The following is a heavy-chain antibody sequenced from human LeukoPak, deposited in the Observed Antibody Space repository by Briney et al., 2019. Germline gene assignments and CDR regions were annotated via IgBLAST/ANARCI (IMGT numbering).Heavy chain of an antibody. D-gene: IGHD4-17*01. J-gene: IGHJ6*03. Sequence: SQTLSLTCTVSGGSISSGSYYWSWIRQPAGKGLEWIGRIYTSGSTNYNPSLKSRVTISVDTSKNQFSLKLSSVTAADTAVYYCARGRHDYGDYVGYYYYYMDVWGKGTTVTVSS. CDR1: GGSISSGSYY. CDR2: IYTSGST. CDR3: ARGRHDYGDYVGYYYYYMDV. V-gene: IGHV4-61*02.